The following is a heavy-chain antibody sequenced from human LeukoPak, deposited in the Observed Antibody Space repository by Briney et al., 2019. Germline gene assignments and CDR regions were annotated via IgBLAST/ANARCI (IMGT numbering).Heavy chain of an antibody. D-gene: IGHD4-17*01. J-gene: IGHJ4*02. CDR3: ARGYDYGDYVGDFDY. Sequence: GASVKVSCKASGYTFTSDPISCVRQAPGQGLEWMGWITTYNGNTKYAQKLQGRVTMTTDTSTSTVYMDLRGLRSDDTAVYYCARGYDYGDYVGDFDYWGQGTLVTVSS. CDR1: GYTFTSDP. CDR2: ITTYNGNT. V-gene: IGHV1-18*01.